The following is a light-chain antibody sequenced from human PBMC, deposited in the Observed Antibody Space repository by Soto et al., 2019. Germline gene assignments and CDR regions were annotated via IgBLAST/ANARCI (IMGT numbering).Light chain of an antibody. CDR2: HAS. Sequence: EIVLTQSPVILSVSPGESATISCRASQSVTRNLAWYQQIPGQAPRLLVYHASVRATGIPARFSGSGSGTEFSLTISNLQSEDFAVYFCQQYNDRPPITFGQGTRLEIK. CDR1: QSVTRN. CDR3: QQYNDRPPIT. J-gene: IGKJ5*01. V-gene: IGKV3-15*01.